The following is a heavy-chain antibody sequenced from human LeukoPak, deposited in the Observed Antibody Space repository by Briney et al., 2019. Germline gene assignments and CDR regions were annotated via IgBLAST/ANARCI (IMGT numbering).Heavy chain of an antibody. CDR3: ARSPYRTSWYFYGDWFDP. V-gene: IGHV4-39*07. J-gene: IGHJ5*02. Sequence: SETLSLTCTVSGASMSRGPYFWGWLRQSPGKGLEWVGSISSGGKSYYNPSLKTRVSLSEDMSKNQFSLKLKSVTAADSAIYYCARSPYRTSWYFYGDWFDPWGQGALVTVSS. CDR2: ISSGGKS. CDR1: GASMSRGPYF. D-gene: IGHD6-13*01.